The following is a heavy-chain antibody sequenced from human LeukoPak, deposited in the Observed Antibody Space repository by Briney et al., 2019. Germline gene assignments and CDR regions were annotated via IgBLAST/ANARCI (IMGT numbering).Heavy chain of an antibody. CDR2: IDYRGGT. Sequence: PSETLSPTCTVSGSSISSSSYYWGWIRQSPGKGLEWIGRIDYRGGTYYNPSLKSRVTITIDPSKSQFSLRLSSVTAADTAVYYCAALVGHWGQGTLVTVSS. V-gene: IGHV4-39*01. CDR1: GSSISSSSYY. J-gene: IGHJ4*02. CDR3: AALVGH. D-gene: IGHD1-26*01.